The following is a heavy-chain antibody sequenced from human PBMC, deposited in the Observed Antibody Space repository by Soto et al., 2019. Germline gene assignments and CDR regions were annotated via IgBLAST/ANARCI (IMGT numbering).Heavy chain of an antibody. CDR1: GGTFSSYA. CDR3: ARSQGSSTSLEIYYYYYYGMDV. J-gene: IGHJ6*02. V-gene: IGHV1-69*01. CDR2: IIPISGTA. D-gene: IGHD2-2*01. Sequence: QVQLVQSGAEVKKPGSSVKVSCKASGGTFSSYAISWVRQAPGQGLEWMGGIIPISGTANYAQKFQGRVTITADDSTSTDYMELSRLRSEDTAVYYCARSQGSSTSLEIYYYYYYGMDVWGQGTTVTVSS.